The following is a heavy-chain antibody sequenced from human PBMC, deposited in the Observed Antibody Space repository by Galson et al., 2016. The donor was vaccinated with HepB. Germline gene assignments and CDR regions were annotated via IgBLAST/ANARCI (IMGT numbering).Heavy chain of an antibody. CDR2: ISGSSHYT. CDR3: ARVVHSKAFDI. D-gene: IGHD2/OR15-2a*01. Sequence: SLRLSCAASGFTFSRYSMNWVRQAPGKGLEWVSYISGSSHYTYYADSVKGRFTISRDNAKNTLYLQMNSLRGEDTAVYYCARVVHSKAFDIWGLGTLVTVSS. J-gene: IGHJ3*02. V-gene: IGHV3-21*05. CDR1: GFTFSRYS.